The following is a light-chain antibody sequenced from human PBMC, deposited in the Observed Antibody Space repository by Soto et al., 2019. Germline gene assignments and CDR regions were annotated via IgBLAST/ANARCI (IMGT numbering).Light chain of an antibody. J-gene: IGLJ1*01. CDR3: SSYTSSSIEYV. CDR1: SSDVGGYNY. V-gene: IGLV2-14*01. Sequence: QSALTQPASVSGSPGHAVTISCTGTSSDVGGYNYVSWYQQHPGKAPKLMVYEVSNRPSGVSNHFSGSKSGNTASLTISGVQADDEADYYCSSYTSSSIEYVFGTGTKLTVL. CDR2: EVS.